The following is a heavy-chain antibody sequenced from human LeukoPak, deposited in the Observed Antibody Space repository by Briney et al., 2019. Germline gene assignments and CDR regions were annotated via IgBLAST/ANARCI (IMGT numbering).Heavy chain of an antibody. Sequence: GGSLRLSCAASEFTFSSYAMQWVRQAPGKGLEWVSGISASGGNTWYADSVKGRFTISRDNSKNTLYLQMNSLRAEDTAVYYCAKYVSARGPPYALAVWGQGATVTVSS. CDR1: EFTFSSYA. D-gene: IGHD2/OR15-2a*01. CDR3: AKYVSARGPPYALAV. CDR2: ISASGGNT. V-gene: IGHV3-23*01. J-gene: IGHJ6*02.